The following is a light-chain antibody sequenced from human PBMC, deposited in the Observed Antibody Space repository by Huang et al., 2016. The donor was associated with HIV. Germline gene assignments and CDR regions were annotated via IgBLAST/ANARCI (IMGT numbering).Light chain of an antibody. V-gene: IGKV1-17*03. J-gene: IGKJ1*01. CDR3: LQHNNYPWT. CDR1: QGISNS. Sequence: DIQMTQSPSAVCASVGDRVTITCRASQGISNSLIWFQQKPGKVPERLSYAASTLQTGVPSRFGGSGSGTEFTLTISSLQPDDFAIYYCLQHNNYPWTFGQGTKVEI. CDR2: AAS.